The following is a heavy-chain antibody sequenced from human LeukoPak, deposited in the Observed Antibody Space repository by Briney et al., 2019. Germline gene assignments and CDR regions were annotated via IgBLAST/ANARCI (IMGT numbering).Heavy chain of an antibody. D-gene: IGHD3-22*01. Sequence: PSETLSLTCTVSGYSISSGYYWGWIRQPPGKGLEWIGSISHSGSTYYNPSLKSRVTISVDTSKNQFSLKLSSVTAADTAVYYCASPGGMSVAYYYDSSGYYPPEYYFDYWGQGTLVTVSS. V-gene: IGHV4-38-2*02. CDR3: ASPGGMSVAYYYDSSGYYPPEYYFDY. CDR1: GYSISSGYY. CDR2: ISHSGST. J-gene: IGHJ4*02.